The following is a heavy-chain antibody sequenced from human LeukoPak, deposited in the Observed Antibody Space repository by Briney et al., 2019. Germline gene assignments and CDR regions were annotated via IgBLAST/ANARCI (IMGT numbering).Heavy chain of an antibody. J-gene: IGHJ4*02. Sequence: PGGSLRHSCAASGFTFSSYGMHWVRQAPGKGLEWVAFIRSDGSIKYYADSVKGRFTISRDNSKNTLYLQMNSLRAEDTALYYCAKDVPAGYFDSWGQGTLVTVSS. CDR2: IRSDGSIK. V-gene: IGHV3-30*02. CDR1: GFTFSSYG. D-gene: IGHD2-2*01. CDR3: AKDVPAGYFDS.